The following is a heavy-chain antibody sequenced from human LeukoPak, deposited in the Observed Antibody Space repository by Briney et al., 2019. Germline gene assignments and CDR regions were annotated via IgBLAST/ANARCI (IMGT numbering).Heavy chain of an antibody. CDR1: GYTFTYRY. J-gene: IGHJ6*02. CDR2: ITPFNGNT. V-gene: IGHV1-45*02. Sequence: SVKVSCKASGYTFTYRYPHWVRQAPGQALEWMGWITPFNGNTNYAQKFQDRVTITRDRSMSTAYMELSSLRSEDTAMYYCASSDFGKRGMDVWGQGTTVTVSS. CDR3: ASSDFGKRGMDV. D-gene: IGHD3-3*01.